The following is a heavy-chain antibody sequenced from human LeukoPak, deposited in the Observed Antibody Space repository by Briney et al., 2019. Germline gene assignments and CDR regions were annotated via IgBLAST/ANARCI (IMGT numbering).Heavy chain of an antibody. CDR3: ARVRYCSGGSCYQFDY. CDR2: IDYDGTTT. J-gene: IGHJ4*02. Sequence: PGGSLRLSCAASGFSLSTFWMHWVRQAPGKGLVWVSRIDYDGTTTTYADSVKGRFTISRDNAKNTLYLQMNSLRAEDTAVYYCARVRYCSGGSCYQFDYWGQGTLVTVPS. CDR1: GFSLSTFW. V-gene: IGHV3-74*01. D-gene: IGHD2-15*01.